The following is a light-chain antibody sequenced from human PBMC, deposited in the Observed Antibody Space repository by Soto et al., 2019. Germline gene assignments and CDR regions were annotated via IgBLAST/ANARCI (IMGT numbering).Light chain of an antibody. CDR3: QQRSDWPLSIT. Sequence: EVVMTQSPATLSVSPGERATLSCRASQSVSSYLAWYQQKPGRAPRLLIYDASNRATGIPARFSGSGSGTDFTLTISSLEPEDFAVYYCQQRSDWPLSITFGQGTKVDI. CDR1: QSVSSY. CDR2: DAS. V-gene: IGKV3-11*01. J-gene: IGKJ1*01.